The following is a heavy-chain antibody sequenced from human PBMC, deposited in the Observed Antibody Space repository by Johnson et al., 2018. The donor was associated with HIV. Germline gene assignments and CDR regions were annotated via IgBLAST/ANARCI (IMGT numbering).Heavy chain of an antibody. D-gene: IGHD3-3*01. Sequence: QVQLVESGGGVVQPGGSLRLSCAASGFTFANYGMHWVRQAPGKGLEWVAFIAHDGDNKYYADSVTGRFTISRDNSKNSLYLQMNSLRAEDTALYYCAKDIYSVSGYQDIWGQGTMVTVSS. V-gene: IGHV3-30*02. CDR1: GFTFANYG. CDR3: AKDIYSVSGYQDI. CDR2: IAHDGDNK. J-gene: IGHJ3*02.